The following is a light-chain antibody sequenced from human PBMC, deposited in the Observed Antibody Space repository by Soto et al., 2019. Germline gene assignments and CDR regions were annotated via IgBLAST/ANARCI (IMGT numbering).Light chain of an antibody. J-gene: IGKJ1*01. CDR2: KAS. Sequence: DIQMTQSPSTLSASVGDRVTITCRASQSISSWLAWYQQKPGKAPKVLICKASNLESGVPSRFSGSGSGTEFTLTINSLQPDDFATYYCQQYYSYSPTWTFGQGTKVEIK. CDR1: QSISSW. V-gene: IGKV1-5*03. CDR3: QQYYSYSPTWT.